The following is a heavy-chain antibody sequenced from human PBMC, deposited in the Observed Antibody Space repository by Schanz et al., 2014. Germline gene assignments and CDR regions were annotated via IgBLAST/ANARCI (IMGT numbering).Heavy chain of an antibody. Sequence: EVQLVESGGGLVQPGGSLRLSCAASGFTFSNNWMHWFRQGPGKGLSWVARIDGEGSDTRYADSVKGRFTISRDNAKNALYLQMNSLRAEDTAVYFCARDGGRDGYNLAFDVWGQGTLVTVSS. J-gene: IGHJ3*01. CDR2: IDGEGSDT. CDR1: GFTFSNNW. V-gene: IGHV3-74*01. D-gene: IGHD5-12*01. CDR3: ARDGGRDGYNLAFDV.